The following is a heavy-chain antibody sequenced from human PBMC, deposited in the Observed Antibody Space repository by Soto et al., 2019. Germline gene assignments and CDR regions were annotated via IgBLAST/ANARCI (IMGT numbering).Heavy chain of an antibody. V-gene: IGHV3-64D*06. CDR3: VKQAHGLDGVAFDY. CDR2: VSTSGRST. J-gene: IGHJ4*02. Sequence: PGGSLRLSCSASGFIFIESTMCWVRHVPGKGLEAISAVSTSGRSTYYADSVKDRFTISRDNSKNTLFLQMGSLRPEDTAIYYCVKQAHGLDGVAFDYWGQGTQVTVSS. CDR1: GFIFIEST. D-gene: IGHD2-15*01.